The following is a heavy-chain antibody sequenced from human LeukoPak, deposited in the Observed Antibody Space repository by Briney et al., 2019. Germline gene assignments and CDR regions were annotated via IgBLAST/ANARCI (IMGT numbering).Heavy chain of an antibody. J-gene: IGHJ5*02. V-gene: IGHV4-39*07. CDR3: AVRRRITMVREPFDP. D-gene: IGHD3-10*01. CDR2: IYYSGST. CDR1: GDFISSSSYY. Sequence: SETLSLTCSVSGDFISSSSYYWGWIRQPPGKGLEWIGSIYYSGSTYYNPSLKSRVTISVDTSKNQFSLKLSSVTAADTAVYYCAVRRRITMVREPFDPWGQGTLVTVSS.